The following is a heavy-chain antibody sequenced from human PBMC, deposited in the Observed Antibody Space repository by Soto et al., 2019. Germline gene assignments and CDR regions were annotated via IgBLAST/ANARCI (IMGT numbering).Heavy chain of an antibody. CDR2: ISSSSSYT. CDR1: GFTFSDYY. CDR3: AGGPLDIVVVVAAPFDP. D-gene: IGHD2-15*01. J-gene: IGHJ5*02. Sequence: QVQLVESGGGLVKPGGSLRLSCAASGFTFSDYYMSWIRQAPGKGLEWVSYISSSSSYTNYADSVKGRFTISRDNAKNSLYLQLNGLRAEDTAVYYCAGGPLDIVVVVAAPFDPWGQGTLVTVSS. V-gene: IGHV3-11*06.